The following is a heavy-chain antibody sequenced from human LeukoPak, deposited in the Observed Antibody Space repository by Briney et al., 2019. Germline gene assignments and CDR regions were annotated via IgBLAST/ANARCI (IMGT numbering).Heavy chain of an antibody. J-gene: IGHJ3*02. CDR2: IKGDGSLK. Sequence: PGGSLRLSCAASGFTFSSYWMTWVRQAPGKGLEWVANIKGDGSLKYYVDSVKGRFTISRDNAKNSLYLQMNSLSAEDTAVYYCTRDSNYHDRSAYSDVFDIWGQGTMVTVSS. CDR1: GFTFSSYW. CDR3: TRDSNYHDRSAYSDVFDI. D-gene: IGHD3-22*01. V-gene: IGHV3-7*01.